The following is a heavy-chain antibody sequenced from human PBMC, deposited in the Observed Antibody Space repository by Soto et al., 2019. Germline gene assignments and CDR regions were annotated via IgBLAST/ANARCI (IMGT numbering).Heavy chain of an antibody. D-gene: IGHD2-2*01. CDR3: ARDRYIVVVQAAGGFDY. V-gene: IGHV3-21*01. CDR2: ISSSSSYI. Sequence: EVQLVESGGGLVKPGGSLRLSCAASGFTFSSYSMNWVRQAPGKGLEWVSSISSSSSYIYYADSVKGRFTISRDNAKNSLYLQMHGLRAEDTAVYSCARDRYIVVVQAAGGFDYWGQETLVTVSS. J-gene: IGHJ4*02. CDR1: GFTFSSYS.